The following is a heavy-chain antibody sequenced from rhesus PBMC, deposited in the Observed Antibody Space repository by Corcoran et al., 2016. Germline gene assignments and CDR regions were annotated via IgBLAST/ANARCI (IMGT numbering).Heavy chain of an antibody. J-gene: IGHJ4*01. D-gene: IGHD3-16*01. CDR3: ARVDSGSYYFFDY. Sequence: QLQLQESGPGLVKPSETLSVTCAVSGGSISSSYWSWIRQAPRKGLEWIRYIYGSGSSYNYNPSLKSRVTLSVDTSKNQFSLKLSSVTAADTAVYYCARVDSGSYYFFDYWGQGVLVTVSS. CDR2: IYGSGSSY. CDR1: GGSISSSY. V-gene: IGHV4-169*01.